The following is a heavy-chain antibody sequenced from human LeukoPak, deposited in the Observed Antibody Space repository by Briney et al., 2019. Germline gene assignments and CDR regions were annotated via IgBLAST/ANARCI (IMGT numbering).Heavy chain of an antibody. CDR1: GGSISSGGYY. CDR2: IYYSGST. D-gene: IGHD2-15*01. V-gene: IGHV4-31*03. Sequence: SETLSLTCTFSGGSISSGGYYWTWIRQHPGKGLEWIGYIYYSGSTYYNPSLKSRVTISVDTSKNRFSLKLSSVTAADTAVYYCALGYCGGGSCYAREYFQHWGQGTLVTVSS. CDR3: ALGYCGGGSCYAREYFQH. J-gene: IGHJ1*01.